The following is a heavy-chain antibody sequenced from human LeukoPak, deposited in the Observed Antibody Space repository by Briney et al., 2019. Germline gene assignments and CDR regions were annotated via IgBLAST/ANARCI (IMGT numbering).Heavy chain of an antibody. J-gene: IGHJ6*03. CDR2: IKQDGSEK. D-gene: IGHD6-13*01. V-gene: IGHV3-7*01. Sequence: GGSLRLSCAASGFTFSSYWMSWVRQAPGKGLEWVANIKQDGSEKYYVDSVKGRFTISRDNAKNSLYLQMNSLRAEDTAVYYCARFVTSQKYSSSWYPLDYYYYMDVWGKGTTVTISS. CDR1: GFTFSSYW. CDR3: ARFVTSQKYSSSWYPLDYYYYMDV.